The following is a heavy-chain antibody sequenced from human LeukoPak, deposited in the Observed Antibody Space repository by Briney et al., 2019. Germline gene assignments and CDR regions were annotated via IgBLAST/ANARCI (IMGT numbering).Heavy chain of an antibody. CDR1: GFTFNNYA. CDR2: ISGSGDSS. J-gene: IGHJ4*02. Sequence: GGSLRLSCAASGFTFNNYAMNWVRQAPGKGLEWVSTISGSGDSSYYADSVKGRFTISRDNSKNTLYLQMNSLRAEDTAVYYCAKCLVGATTGSNRCFDYWGQGTLVTVSS. CDR3: AKCLVGATTGSNRCFDY. V-gene: IGHV3-23*01. D-gene: IGHD1-26*01.